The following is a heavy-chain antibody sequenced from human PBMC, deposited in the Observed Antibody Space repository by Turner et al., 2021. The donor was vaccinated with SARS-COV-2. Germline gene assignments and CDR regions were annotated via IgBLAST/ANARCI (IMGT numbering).Heavy chain of an antibody. CDR3: TTDCEVTMVRGVIITQFCNPQLVGY. J-gene: IGHJ4*02. D-gene: IGHD3-10*01. CDR2: LSGSGDST. CDR1: GFTFSNYA. Sequence: EVQLLESGGGLVQPGGSLRLSCAASGFTFSNYAMSWVRQAPGKGLEWVSFLSGSGDSTYHADSVKGRFTISRDNSKNTLYLQMNSLRAEDTAVYYCTTDCEVTMVRGVIITQFCNPQLVGYWGQGTLVTVSS. V-gene: IGHV3-23*01.